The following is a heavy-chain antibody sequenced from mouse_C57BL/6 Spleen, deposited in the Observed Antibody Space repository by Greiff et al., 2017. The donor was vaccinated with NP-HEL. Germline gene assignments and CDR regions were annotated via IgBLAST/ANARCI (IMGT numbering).Heavy chain of an antibody. Sequence: QVQLQQSGAELVKPGASVKISCKASGYAFSSYWMNWVKQRPGKGLEWIGQIYPGDGDTNYNGKFKGKATLTADKSSSTAYLQLSSLTSEDSAVYFCARQEDYYGNYVDYWGQGTTLTVSS. CDR3: ARQEDYYGNYVDY. J-gene: IGHJ2*01. CDR2: IYPGDGDT. V-gene: IGHV1-80*01. CDR1: GYAFSSYW. D-gene: IGHD2-1*01.